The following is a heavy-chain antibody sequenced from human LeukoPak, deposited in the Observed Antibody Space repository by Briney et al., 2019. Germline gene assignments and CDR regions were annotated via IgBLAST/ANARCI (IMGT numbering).Heavy chain of an antibody. V-gene: IGHV3-30*04. CDR2: ISYDGSNK. J-gene: IGHJ4*02. CDR1: GFTFSSYA. Sequence: SGGSLRLSCAASGFTFSSYAMHWVRQAPGKGLEWVAVISYDGSNKYYADSVKGRFTISRDNSKNTLYLQMNSLRAEDTAVYYCAREGVYSGSGSYGDYWGQGTLVTVSS. D-gene: IGHD3-10*01. CDR3: AREGVYSGSGSYGDY.